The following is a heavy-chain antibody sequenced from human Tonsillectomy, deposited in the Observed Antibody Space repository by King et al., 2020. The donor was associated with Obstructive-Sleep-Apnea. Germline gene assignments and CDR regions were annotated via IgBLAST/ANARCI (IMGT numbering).Heavy chain of an antibody. CDR1: GFTFSSYW. V-gene: IGHV3-7*01. Sequence: VQLVESGVGLVQPGGSVRLSCGASGFTFSSYWRTCVRQAPGKGLEWGANIKQDGSVKNYEDSVKGRFTISRDNAKKSVFLQMNSLTAEDTAVYYCAREYWGPDYWGQGTLVTVSS. D-gene: IGHD3-16*01. CDR2: IKQDGSVK. J-gene: IGHJ4*02. CDR3: AREYWGPDY.